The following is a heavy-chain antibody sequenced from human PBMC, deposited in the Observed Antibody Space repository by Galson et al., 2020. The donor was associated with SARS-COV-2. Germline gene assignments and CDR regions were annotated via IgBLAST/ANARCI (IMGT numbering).Heavy chain of an antibody. D-gene: IGHD6-13*01. V-gene: IGHV1-24*01. J-gene: IGHJ5*02. CDR3: ATGSAAAGKVLGWFDP. Sequence: ASATLSCQASGYTLTEFSMHWVRQAPGKGLEWMGGFAPEDGETLYAQKFQGRVTMTEDTSTDTAYMELSSMRSEDTAVYYCATGSAAAGKVLGWFDPWGQGTLVTVSS. CDR2: FAPEDGET. CDR1: GYTLTEFS.